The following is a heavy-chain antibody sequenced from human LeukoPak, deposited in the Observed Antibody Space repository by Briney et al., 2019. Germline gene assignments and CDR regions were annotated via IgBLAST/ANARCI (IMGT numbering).Heavy chain of an antibody. CDR2: IYTSADI. D-gene: IGHD1-26*01. V-gene: IGHV4-4*09. J-gene: IGHJ2*01. CDR1: GASITSYY. Sequence: SETLSLTCTASGASITSYYWTWIRQPPGKELEWIGNIYTSADINFNPSLKSRVTISLDASKRQFSLKLNSVSAADTAIYYCARSPFVGGVGATSWYFDLWGRGALVTVSS. CDR3: ARSPFVGGVGATSWYFDL.